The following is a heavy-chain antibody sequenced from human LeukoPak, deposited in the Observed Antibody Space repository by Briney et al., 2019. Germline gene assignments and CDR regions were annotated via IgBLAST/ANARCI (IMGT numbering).Heavy chain of an antibody. D-gene: IGHD3-22*01. CDR2: LYTGGGT. V-gene: IGHV3-53*01. CDR1: GFSVRTTY. CDR3: TRSGYRHPYHFDS. J-gene: IGHJ4*02. Sequence: GGSLSLSCAASGFSVRTTYMSWVRQAPGKGLEWVSVLYTGGGTDHADSVKGRFTISKDNSKKTPSFQMNSLRVEDTAIYYCTRSGYRHPYHFDSWGQGTLVIVSS.